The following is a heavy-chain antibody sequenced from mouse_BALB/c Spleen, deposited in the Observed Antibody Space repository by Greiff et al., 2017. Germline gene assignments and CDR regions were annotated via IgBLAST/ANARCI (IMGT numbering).Heavy chain of an antibody. J-gene: IGHJ3*01. Sequence: EVKLVESGGGLVKPGGSLKLSCAASGFTFSDYYMYWVRQTPEKRLEWVATISDGGSYTYYPDSVKGRFTISRDNAKNNLYLQMSSLKSEDTAMYYCARDSYGNYVPLFAYWGQGTLVTVSA. D-gene: IGHD2-10*02. CDR3: ARDSYGNYVPLFAY. CDR2: ISDGGSYT. V-gene: IGHV5-4*02. CDR1: GFTFSDYY.